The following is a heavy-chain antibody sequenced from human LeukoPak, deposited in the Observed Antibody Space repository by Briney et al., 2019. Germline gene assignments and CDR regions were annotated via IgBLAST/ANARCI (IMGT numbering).Heavy chain of an antibody. V-gene: IGHV4-39*01. CDR2: IYYSGST. CDR1: GGSISSSSYY. Sequence: PSETLSLTCTVSGGSISSSSYYWGWIRQPPGKGLEWIGSIYYSGSTYYNPSLKSRVTISVGTSKNQFSLKLSSVTAADTAVYYCARAATIPYYFDYWGQGTLVTVSS. D-gene: IGHD5-12*01. CDR3: ARAATIPYYFDY. J-gene: IGHJ4*02.